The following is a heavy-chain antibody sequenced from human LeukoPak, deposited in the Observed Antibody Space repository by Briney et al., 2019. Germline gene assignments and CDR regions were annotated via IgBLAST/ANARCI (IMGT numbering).Heavy chain of an antibody. CDR1: GDSISRSSYY. CDR2: IYYTGST. J-gene: IGHJ4*02. D-gene: IGHD6-19*01. Sequence: PSETLSLTCTVSGDSISRSSYYWGWIRQPPGKGVEWIGSIYYTGSTYYNPSLKSRVTISVDTSKNQFSLKVSSVTAADTAVYYCARHSRLRTSGWYWGQGTLVTVSS. V-gene: IGHV4-39*01. CDR3: ARHSRLRTSGWY.